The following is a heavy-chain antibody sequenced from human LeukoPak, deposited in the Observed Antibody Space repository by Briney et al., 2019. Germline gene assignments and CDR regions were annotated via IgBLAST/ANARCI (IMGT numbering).Heavy chain of an antibody. CDR1: GFTFSDYY. CDR3: ASSRISGSYYSVVYFDY. J-gene: IGHJ4*02. CDR2: ISSSGSTI. V-gene: IGHV3-11*01. Sequence: GGSLRLSCAASGFTFSDYYMSWIRQAPGKGLEWVSYISSSGSTIYYADSVKGRFTISRDNAKNSLYLQMNSLRAEDTAVYYCASSRISGSYYSVVYFDYWGQGTLVTVSS. D-gene: IGHD1-26*01.